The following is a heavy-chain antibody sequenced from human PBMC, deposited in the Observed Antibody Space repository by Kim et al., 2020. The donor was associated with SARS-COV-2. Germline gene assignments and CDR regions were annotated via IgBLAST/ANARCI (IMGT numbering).Heavy chain of an antibody. CDR1: GGSISSDGFY. CDR3: ASLDDNSGYYYR. CDR2: ISDSGST. J-gene: IGHJ5*02. Sequence: SETLSLTCTVFGGSISSDGFYWNWIRQHPGKGLEWIGHISDSGSTYYNPSLKSRPTISVDTSKNQFSLKLSSVTAADTAVYYCASLDDNSGYYYRWGQGT. V-gene: IGHV4-31*03. D-gene: IGHD3-22*01.